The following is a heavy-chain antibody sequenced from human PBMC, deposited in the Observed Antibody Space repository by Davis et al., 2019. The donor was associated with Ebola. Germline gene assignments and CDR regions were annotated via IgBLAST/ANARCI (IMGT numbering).Heavy chain of an antibody. J-gene: IGHJ5*02. CDR2: IYYSGST. Sequence: SETLSLTCTVSGGSISSYYWSWIRQPPGKGLEWIGYIYYSGSTNYNPSLKSRVTISVDTSKNQFSLKLSSVTAADTAVYYCARGERWYCSGGSCYSGSWFDPWGQGTLVTVSS. D-gene: IGHD2-15*01. V-gene: IGHV4-59*12. CDR3: ARGERWYCSGGSCYSGSWFDP. CDR1: GGSISSYY.